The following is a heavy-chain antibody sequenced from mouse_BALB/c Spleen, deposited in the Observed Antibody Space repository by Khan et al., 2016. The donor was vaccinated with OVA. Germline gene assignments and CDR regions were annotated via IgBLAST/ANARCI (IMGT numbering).Heavy chain of an antibody. Sequence: EVELVESGGGLVQPGGSRKLSCTASGFTFSGFGMHWVRQAPEKGLEWVAFIGSDSNTIYYTNTVKGRFTISRDNPKKTLFLQMTSLRSEDTAMYFCARTCYYYFDYWGQGTTLTVSS. CDR3: ARTCYYYFDY. V-gene: IGHV5-17*02. CDR2: IGSDSNTI. D-gene: IGHD2-12*01. CDR1: GFTFSGFG. J-gene: IGHJ2*01.